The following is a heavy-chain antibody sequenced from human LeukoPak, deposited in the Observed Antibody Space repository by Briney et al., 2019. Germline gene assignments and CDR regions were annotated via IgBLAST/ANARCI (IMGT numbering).Heavy chain of an antibody. CDR1: GFAFSNAW. CDR3: TTGGNVIVADTRAFDI. D-gene: IGHD6-19*01. J-gene: IGHJ3*02. V-gene: IGHV3-15*07. Sequence: GGSLRLSCAASGFAFSNAWMNWVRQAPGKGLEWFGRIKSTVDGGTTDLAAPVKGRFTVSRDDSKKMLYLQMNSLKTEDTAVYYCTTGGNVIVADTRAFDIWGQGTMVTVSS. CDR2: IKSTVDGGTT.